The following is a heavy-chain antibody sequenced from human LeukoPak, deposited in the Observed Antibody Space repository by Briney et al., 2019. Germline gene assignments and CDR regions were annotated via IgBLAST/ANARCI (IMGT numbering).Heavy chain of an antibody. CDR3: ARGLSYYDFWSGYSTEGYYGMDV. Sequence: GGSLRLSCAASGFTFSSYAMHWVRQAPGKGLEWVAVISYDGSNKYYADSVKGRFTISRDNSKNTLYLQMNSLRAEDTAVCYCARGLSYYDFWSGYSTEGYYGMDVWGQGTTVTVSS. CDR2: ISYDGSNK. D-gene: IGHD3-3*01. J-gene: IGHJ6*02. CDR1: GFTFSSYA. V-gene: IGHV3-30-3*01.